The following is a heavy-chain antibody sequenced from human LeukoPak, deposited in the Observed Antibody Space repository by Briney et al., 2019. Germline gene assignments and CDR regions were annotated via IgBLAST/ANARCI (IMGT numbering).Heavy chain of an antibody. J-gene: IGHJ3*02. D-gene: IGHD3-3*01. Sequence: PSQTLSLTCTVSGGSISNGGYYWSWIRQHPGKGLEWIGYIYYSGSTYYNPSLKSRVTISIDTSKNQFSLKLSSVTAADTAVYYCARRDLHDAFDIWGQGTMVTVSS. V-gene: IGHV4-31*03. CDR2: IYYSGST. CDR3: ARRDLHDAFDI. CDR1: GGSISNGGYY.